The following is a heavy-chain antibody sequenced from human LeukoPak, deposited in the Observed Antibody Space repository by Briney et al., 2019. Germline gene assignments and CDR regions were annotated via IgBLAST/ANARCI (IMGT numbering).Heavy chain of an antibody. J-gene: IGHJ6*03. Sequence: SETLSLTCAVYGGSFSGYYWSWIRQPPGKGLEWVGEINHSGSTNYNPSLKSRVTISIDTSKNQFSLKLSSVTAADTAVYYCARQLMIDYYYYYYYMDVWGRGTTVTISS. CDR1: GGSFSGYY. D-gene: IGHD3-22*01. V-gene: IGHV4-34*01. CDR2: INHSGST. CDR3: ARQLMIDYYYYYYYMDV.